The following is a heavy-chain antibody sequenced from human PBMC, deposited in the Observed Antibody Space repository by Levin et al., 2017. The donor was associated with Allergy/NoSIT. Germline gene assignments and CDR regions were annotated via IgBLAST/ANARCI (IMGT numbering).Heavy chain of an antibody. D-gene: IGHD4-11*01. CDR3: TRAATGNYISDY. CDR1: GFIFSDYY. V-gene: IGHV3-72*01. CDR2: SRNKARGYTT. Sequence: GESLKISCAASGFIFSDYYMDWVRQAPGKGLERIARSRNKARGYTTEYAASVKGRFTVSRDDSTSSLYLQVNSLKSEDTAVYYCTRAATGNYISDYWGQGTLVTVSS. J-gene: IGHJ4*02.